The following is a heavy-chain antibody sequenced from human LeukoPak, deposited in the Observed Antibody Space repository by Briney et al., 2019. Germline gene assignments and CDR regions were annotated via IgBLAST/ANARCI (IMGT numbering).Heavy chain of an antibody. CDR3: GRDGGNRWFDF. J-gene: IGHJ4*02. V-gene: IGHV3-23*01. CDR1: GFTFSNHD. D-gene: IGHD2-15*01. CDR2: ISGSGDST. Sequence: GSLRLSCAASGFTFSNHDMSWVRQAPGKGLEWVSGISGSGDSTYYADSVKGRSTISRDNSKNTLYLQMSSLRVDDTAVYYCGRDGGNRWFDFWGQGTLVTVSS.